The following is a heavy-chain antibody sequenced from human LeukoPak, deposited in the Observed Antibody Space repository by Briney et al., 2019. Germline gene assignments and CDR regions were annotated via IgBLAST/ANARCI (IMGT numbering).Heavy chain of an antibody. D-gene: IGHD2-2*01. Sequence: GASVKVSCKASGYTFTSYGISWVRQAPGQGLEGMGWISAYNGNTNYAQKLQGRVTMTTDTSTSTAYMELRSLRSDDTAVYYCARDGIVVVPAARPYYYGMDVWGKGTTVTVSS. CDR3: ARDGIVVVPAARPYYYGMDV. V-gene: IGHV1-18*04. CDR2: ISAYNGNT. J-gene: IGHJ6*04. CDR1: GYTFTSYG.